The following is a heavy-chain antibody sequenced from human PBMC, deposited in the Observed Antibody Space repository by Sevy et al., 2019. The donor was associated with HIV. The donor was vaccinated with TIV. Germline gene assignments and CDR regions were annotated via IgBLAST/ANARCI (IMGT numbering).Heavy chain of an antibody. D-gene: IGHD2-15*01. CDR2: ISPHNGDT. CDR1: GYTFTTYH. V-gene: IGHV1-18*01. CDR3: ARAHCSGGRCYSLAY. Sequence: ASVKVCCKISGYTFTTYHITWVRQAPGQGPECMGRISPHNGDTNYAPKFQGRVTMITDKSTSTAYMELRSLRSDDTAVYYCARAHCSGGRCYSLAYWGQGTLVTVSS. J-gene: IGHJ4*02.